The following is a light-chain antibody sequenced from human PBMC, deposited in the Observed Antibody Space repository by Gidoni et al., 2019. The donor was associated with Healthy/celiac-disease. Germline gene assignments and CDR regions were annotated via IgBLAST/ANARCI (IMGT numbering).Light chain of an antibody. J-gene: IGLJ3*02. CDR3: QSADSSGTYQV. Sequence: SYELPPQPSVSVPPGQTARITCSGDALPKQYAYWYQQKPGQAPVLVIYKDSERPSGIPERFSGSSSGTTVTLTISGVQAEDEADYYCQSADSSGTYQVFGGGTKLTVL. CDR2: KDS. V-gene: IGLV3-25*02. CDR1: ALPKQY.